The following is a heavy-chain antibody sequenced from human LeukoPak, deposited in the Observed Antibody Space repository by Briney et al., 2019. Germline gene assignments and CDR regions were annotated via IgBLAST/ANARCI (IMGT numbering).Heavy chain of an antibody. CDR3: ARHAYPEGYPDIVVVPAATDAFDI. CDR2: ISYTGST. Sequence: SETLSLTCTVSGGSISSSDYSWGWIRQPPGRGLQWIASISYTGSTYYTPSLKSRVTISVDTSKNQFSLKLSSVTAADTAVYYCARHAYPEGYPDIVVVPAATDAFDIWGQGTMVTVSS. CDR1: GGSISSSDYS. J-gene: IGHJ3*02. D-gene: IGHD2-2*01. V-gene: IGHV4-39*01.